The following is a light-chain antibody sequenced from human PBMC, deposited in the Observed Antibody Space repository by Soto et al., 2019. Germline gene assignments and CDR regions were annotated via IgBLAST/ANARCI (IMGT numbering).Light chain of an antibody. CDR3: QQANSFPFT. CDR1: QGISRS. CDR2: AAS. J-gene: IGKJ3*01. V-gene: IGKV1-12*01. Sequence: DIQMTQSPSSVSAFVGDRVIITCRASQGISRSLAWYQQKSGEAPKLLIYAASNLQSGVPSRFSGSGSGTDFTLTITRLQPEDFATYYCQQANSFPFTFGLGTKVDIK.